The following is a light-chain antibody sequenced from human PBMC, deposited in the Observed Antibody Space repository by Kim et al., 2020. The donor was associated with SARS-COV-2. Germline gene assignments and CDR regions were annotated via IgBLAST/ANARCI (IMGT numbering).Light chain of an antibody. CDR2: KAS. CDR1: QSVDNL. V-gene: IGKV1-5*03. J-gene: IGKJ4*01. Sequence: ASVGDRVTSTCRASQSVDNLWAWYQQKPGKAPNLLIHKASTLESGVPSRFSGSASGTESTLTISSLQPDDFATYYCQRYNDYPLTFGGGTKVDIK. CDR3: QRYNDYPLT.